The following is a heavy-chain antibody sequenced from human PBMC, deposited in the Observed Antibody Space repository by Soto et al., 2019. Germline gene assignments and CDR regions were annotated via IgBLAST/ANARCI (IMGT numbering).Heavy chain of an antibody. D-gene: IGHD5-12*01. V-gene: IGHV1-2*02. J-gene: IGHJ4*02. CDR1: GGTFSSYA. Sequence: GASVKVSCKASGGTFSSYAISWVRQAPGQGLEWMGWINPNSGGTNYAQKFQGRVTMTRDTSISTAYMELSRLRSDDTAVYYCARVLDGYQIKTDYWGQGTLVTVSS. CDR3: ARVLDGYQIKTDY. CDR2: INPNSGGT.